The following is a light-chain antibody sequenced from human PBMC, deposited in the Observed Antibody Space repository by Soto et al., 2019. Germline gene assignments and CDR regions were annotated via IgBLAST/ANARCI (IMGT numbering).Light chain of an antibody. V-gene: IGKV3-20*01. Sequence: EIVMTQSPATLSVSPGERATLSCRASQSGSSTYLAWYQQKPGQAPRLLIYGASNRATGIPDRFSGSGSGTDFALTISRLEPEDFAVYFCQQYAGPPTTFGQGTRLEIK. J-gene: IGKJ5*01. CDR2: GAS. CDR3: QQYAGPPTT. CDR1: QSGSSTY.